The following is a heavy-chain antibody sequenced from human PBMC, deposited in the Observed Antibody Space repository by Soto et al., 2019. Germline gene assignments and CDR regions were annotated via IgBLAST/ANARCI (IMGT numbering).Heavy chain of an antibody. CDR1: GDTFSTYS. Sequence: VASVKVSCKVSGDTFSTYSISWVRQAPGQGLEWLGGIIPILGIPSYAQRFQDRVTITADKSTSTAYMELSSLRSEDTAVYYCARERSRYDRSGYYRPDYWGQGTLVTVSS. CDR2: IIPILGIP. V-gene: IGHV1-69*10. D-gene: IGHD3-22*01. CDR3: ARERSRYDRSGYYRPDY. J-gene: IGHJ4*02.